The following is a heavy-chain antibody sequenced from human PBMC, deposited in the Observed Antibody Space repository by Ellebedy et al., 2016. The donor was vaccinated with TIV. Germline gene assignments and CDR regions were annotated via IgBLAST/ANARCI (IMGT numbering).Heavy chain of an antibody. CDR1: GITFSSYT. CDR3: ARQTYYSDTSGYYGFDY. D-gene: IGHD3-22*01. J-gene: IGHJ4*02. V-gene: IGHV3-21*01. CDR2: MSNRPAGI. Sequence: PGGSLRLSCAASGITFSSYTMNWVRQAPGKGLEWVSSMSNRPAGIHYADSVKGRFTISRDNAKNSLYLQMNSLRAEDTAVYYCARQTYYSDTSGYYGFDYWGQGTLVTVSS.